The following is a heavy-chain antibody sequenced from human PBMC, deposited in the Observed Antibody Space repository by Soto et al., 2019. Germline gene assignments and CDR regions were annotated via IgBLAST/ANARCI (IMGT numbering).Heavy chain of an antibody. CDR3: ARDNYDFWSGQYYYGMDV. CDR2: ISGSGGST. Sequence: EVQLLESGGGLVQPGGSLRLSCAASGFTFSSYAMSWVRQAPGKGLEWVSAISGSGGSTYYADSVKGRFTISRDNAKNSLYLQMNSLRDEDTAVYYCARDNYDFWSGQYYYGMDVWGQGTTVTVSS. CDR1: GFTFSSYA. J-gene: IGHJ6*02. D-gene: IGHD3-3*01. V-gene: IGHV3-23*01.